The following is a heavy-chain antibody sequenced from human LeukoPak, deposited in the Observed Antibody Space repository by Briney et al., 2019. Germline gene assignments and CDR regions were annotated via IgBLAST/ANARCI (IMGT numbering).Heavy chain of an antibody. Sequence: GGSLRLSCVASGFTFISYAMSWVRQAPGKGLEWVSAISGSGDNTYYADSVKGRFTISRDNSKNTLYLQMNSLRAEDTAVYYCAKDLYSSGYYPLGYWGQGTLVTVSS. D-gene: IGHD3-22*01. CDR2: ISGSGDNT. V-gene: IGHV3-23*01. CDR3: AKDLYSSGYYPLGY. J-gene: IGHJ4*02. CDR1: GFTFISYA.